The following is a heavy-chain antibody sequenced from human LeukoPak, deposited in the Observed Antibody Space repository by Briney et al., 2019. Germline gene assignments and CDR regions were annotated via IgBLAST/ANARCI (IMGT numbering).Heavy chain of an antibody. Sequence: ASVKVSCKASGYTFTGYYMHWVRQAPGQGLEWMGCINPNNGDTNYAQKFQGRVTMTRDTSIITAYMELSRLRSDDTAVYYCAKVDDSSGYPGAYWGQGTLVTVSS. CDR3: AKVDDSSGYPGAY. J-gene: IGHJ4*02. CDR2: INPNNGDT. D-gene: IGHD3-22*01. CDR1: GYTFTGYY. V-gene: IGHV1-2*02.